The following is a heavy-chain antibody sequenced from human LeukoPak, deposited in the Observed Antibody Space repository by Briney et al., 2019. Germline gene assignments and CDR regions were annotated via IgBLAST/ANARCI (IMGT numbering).Heavy chain of an antibody. V-gene: IGHV3-20*04. CDR3: ARDLYCTNGVCFPTDY. D-gene: IGHD2-8*01. CDR2: INWNGGST. Sequence: PGGSLRLSCAASGFTFDDYGMSWVRQAPGKGLEWVSGINWNGGSTGYADSVKGRFTISRDNAKSSLYLQMNSLRAEDTALYYCARDLYCTNGVCFPTDYWGQGTLVTVSS. J-gene: IGHJ4*02. CDR1: GFTFDDYG.